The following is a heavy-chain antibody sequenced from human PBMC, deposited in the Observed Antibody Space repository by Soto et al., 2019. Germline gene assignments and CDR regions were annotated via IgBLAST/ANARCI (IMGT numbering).Heavy chain of an antibody. CDR2: INAGNGNT. CDR3: AGGFPLWFDP. CDR1: AYTFTIYA. V-gene: IGHV1-3*01. Sequence: VASVKLACKASAYTFTIYAMDWVRQAPGQRLEWMGWINAGNGNTKYSQKFQGRVTITRDTSASTAYMELSSLRSEDTAVYYCAGGFPLWFDPWGQGTLVTVSS. D-gene: IGHD3-16*02. J-gene: IGHJ5*02.